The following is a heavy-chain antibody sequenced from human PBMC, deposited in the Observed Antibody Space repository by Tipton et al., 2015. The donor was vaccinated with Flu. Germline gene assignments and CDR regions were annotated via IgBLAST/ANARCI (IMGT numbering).Heavy chain of an antibody. CDR2: IYHSGSP. J-gene: IGHJ6*02. CDR1: GGSISSGGYC. Sequence: TLSLTCVVSGGSISSGGYCLSWIRQPPGKGLEWIGHIYHSGSPHFNPSLKSRVTISVDRSKNHYSLNLTSVTAADTAVYYCARCTSVHYYGMDVWGQGTTVTVSS. D-gene: IGHD2-8*01. CDR3: ARCTSVHYYGMDV. V-gene: IGHV4-30-2*01.